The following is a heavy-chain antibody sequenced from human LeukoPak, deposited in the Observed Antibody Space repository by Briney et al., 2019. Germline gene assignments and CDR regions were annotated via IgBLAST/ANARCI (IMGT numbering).Heavy chain of an antibody. D-gene: IGHD5-12*01. CDR3: ARGGLYGYDVFDY. Sequence: GGSLRLSCAASGFTFSSYEMNWVRQAPGKGLEWVSYISGSGRTMSYADSVKGRFTISRGNAKNSLYLQMNSLRVEDTAVYHCARGGLYGYDVFDYWGQGTLVTVSS. CDR2: ISGSGRTM. CDR1: GFTFSSYE. J-gene: IGHJ4*02. V-gene: IGHV3-48*03.